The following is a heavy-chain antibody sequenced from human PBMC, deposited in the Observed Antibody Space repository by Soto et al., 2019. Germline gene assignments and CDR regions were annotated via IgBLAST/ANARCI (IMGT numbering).Heavy chain of an antibody. V-gene: IGHV3-66*01. Sequence: GGSLRLSCATSGFDASVNYMAWVRQAPGKGLEWVSTINAGGNTFYADSVKGRFTISRDDSTNTLSLQMNSLRVEDTAMFYCVRENYYYGMDVWGQGTTVTVSS. CDR1: GFDASVNY. J-gene: IGHJ6*02. CDR3: VRENYYYGMDV. CDR2: INAGGNT.